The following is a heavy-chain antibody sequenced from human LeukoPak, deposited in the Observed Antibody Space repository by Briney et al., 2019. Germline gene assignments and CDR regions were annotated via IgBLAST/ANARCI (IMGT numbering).Heavy chain of an antibody. J-gene: IGHJ1*01. D-gene: IGHD3-22*01. CDR3: ACSGYYQIDH. CDR2: IGSSGSTI. Sequence: GGSLRLSCATSGFTFSSYEMNWVRQAPGKGLEWVSYIGSSGSTIYYADSVKGRFTISRDNAKNSLYLQMNSLRAEDTAVYYCACSGYYQIDHWGQGTLVTVSS. V-gene: IGHV3-48*03. CDR1: GFTFSSYE.